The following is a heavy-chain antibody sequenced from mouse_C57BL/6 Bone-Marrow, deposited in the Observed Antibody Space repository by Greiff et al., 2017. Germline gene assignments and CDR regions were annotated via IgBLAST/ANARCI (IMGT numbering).Heavy chain of an antibody. Sequence: VQLQQSGAELVRPGASVTLSCKASGYTFTDYEMHWVKQTPVHGLEWIGAIDPETGGTAYNQKFKGKAILTADKSTSTAYMELRSLTSEDSAVYYCTIYYGKGDYAVDYWGQGTAVTVSS. CDR2: IDPETGGT. J-gene: IGHJ4*01. D-gene: IGHD2-1*01. CDR3: TIYYGKGDYAVDY. CDR1: GYTFTDYE. V-gene: IGHV1-15*01.